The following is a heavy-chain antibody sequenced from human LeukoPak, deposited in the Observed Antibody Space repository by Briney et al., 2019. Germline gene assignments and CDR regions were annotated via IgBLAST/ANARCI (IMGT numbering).Heavy chain of an antibody. CDR3: ARDGEGGYSYGY. CDR2: IYYSGST. V-gene: IGHV4-59*01. D-gene: IGHD5-18*01. CDR1: GGSFSSYY. J-gene: IGHJ4*02. Sequence: SETLSLTCAVYGGSFSSYYWSWIRQPPGKGLEWIGYIYYSGSTNYNPSLKSRVTISVDTSKNQFSLKLSSVTAADTAVYYCARDGEGGYSYGYWGQGTLVTVSS.